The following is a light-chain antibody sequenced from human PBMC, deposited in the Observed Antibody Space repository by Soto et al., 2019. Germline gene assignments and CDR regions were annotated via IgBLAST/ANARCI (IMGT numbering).Light chain of an antibody. CDR3: SSYSYTPTSTTLYV. CDR2: EVS. V-gene: IGLV2-14*01. J-gene: IGLJ1*01. Sequence: QSALTQPASVSGSPGQSITISCTGTSRDIGAYNYVSWYQQHPGKAPKLMISEVSNRPSGVSSRFSGSKSGNTASLTISGLQAEDEADYYCSSYSYTPTSTTLYVFGTGTKLTVL. CDR1: SRDIGAYNY.